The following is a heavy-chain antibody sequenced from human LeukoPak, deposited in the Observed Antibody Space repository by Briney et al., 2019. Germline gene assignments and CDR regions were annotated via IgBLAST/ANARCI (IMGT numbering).Heavy chain of an antibody. Sequence: SVKVSCKASGGTFSSYAISWVRQAPGQGLEWMGRIIPIFGTANYTQKFQGRVTITTDESTSTAYMELSSLRSEDTAVYYCARDAPGDGDYVGWYFDLWGRGTLVTVSS. J-gene: IGHJ2*01. V-gene: IGHV1-69*05. CDR2: IIPIFGTA. CDR1: GGTFSSYA. D-gene: IGHD4-17*01. CDR3: ARDAPGDGDYVGWYFDL.